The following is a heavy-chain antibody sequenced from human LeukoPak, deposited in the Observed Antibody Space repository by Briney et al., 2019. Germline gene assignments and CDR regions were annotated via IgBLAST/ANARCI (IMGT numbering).Heavy chain of an antibody. D-gene: IGHD6-6*01. CDR3: AKGQQFESLLDH. J-gene: IGHJ4*02. V-gene: IGHV3-33*06. Sequence: GRSLRLSCAASGFTFSSYGMHWVRQAPGKGLEWVAVIWYDGSNKYYADSVRGRFSITRDNSKSTLYLHMNSLRAEDTAVYYCAKGQQFESLLDHWGQGTLVTVSS. CDR2: IWYDGSNK. CDR1: GFTFSSYG.